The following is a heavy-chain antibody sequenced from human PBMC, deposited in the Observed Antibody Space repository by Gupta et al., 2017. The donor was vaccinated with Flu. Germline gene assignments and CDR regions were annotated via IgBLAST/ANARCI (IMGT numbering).Heavy chain of an antibody. CDR1: RRYHN. J-gene: IGHJ4*02. CDR2: IKYSGTT. Sequence: RRYHNWAWIRQPQGKELEWIGTIKYSGTTDYNPPLKRRSTISGDTSKNHCSRRVTSVTAADTAVYQCARRLAGRGFWYFDYWGEGTLVTVSS. D-gene: IGHD3-3*01. V-gene: IGHV4-39*02. CDR3: ARRLAGRGFWYFDY.